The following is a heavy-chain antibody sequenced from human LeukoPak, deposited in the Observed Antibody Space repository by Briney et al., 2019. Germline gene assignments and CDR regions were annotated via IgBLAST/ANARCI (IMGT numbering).Heavy chain of an antibody. D-gene: IGHD3-10*01. V-gene: IGHV3-21*01. Sequence: PGGSLRLSCAASGFTFSSYSMNWVRQAPGKGLEWVSSISSSSSYIYYADSVKGRFTISRDNAKNSLYLQMNSLRAEDTAVYYCARDEYGSGSNNFDYWGQGTLVTVSS. J-gene: IGHJ4*02. CDR3: ARDEYGSGSNNFDY. CDR2: ISSSSSYI. CDR1: GFTFSSYS.